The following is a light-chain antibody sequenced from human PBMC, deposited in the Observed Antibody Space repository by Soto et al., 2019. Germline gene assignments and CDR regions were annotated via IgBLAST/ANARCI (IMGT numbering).Light chain of an antibody. CDR2: DTS. J-gene: IGLJ1*01. CDR3: LLSYSGARSYV. Sequence: QAVVTQEPSLTVSPGGTVTLTCGSSTGAVTSGHYPYWFQQKPGQAPRTLIYDTSNKHSWTPARFSGSLLGGKAALTLSGAHPEDEAEYYCLLSYSGARSYVFGTGTKLTVL. V-gene: IGLV7-46*01. CDR1: TGAVTSGHY.